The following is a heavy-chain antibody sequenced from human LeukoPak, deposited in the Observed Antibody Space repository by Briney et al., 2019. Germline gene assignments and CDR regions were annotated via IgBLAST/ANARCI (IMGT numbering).Heavy chain of an antibody. J-gene: IGHJ6*03. CDR1: GYSISSGYY. V-gene: IGHV4-38-2*02. CDR3: ARAGPKWLQFSGGYYYYYMDV. Sequence: PSETLSLTCTVSGYSISSGYYWGWIRQPPGKGLEWIGSIYHSGSTYYNPSLKSRVTISVDTSKNQFSLKLSSVTAADTAVYYCARAGPKWLQFSGGYYYYYMDVWGKGTTVTVSS. D-gene: IGHD5-24*01. CDR2: IYHSGST.